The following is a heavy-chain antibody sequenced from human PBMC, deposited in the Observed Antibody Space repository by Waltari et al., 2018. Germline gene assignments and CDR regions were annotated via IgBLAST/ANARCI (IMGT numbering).Heavy chain of an antibody. CDR2: INEDGTTT. V-gene: IGHV3-74*03. CDR1: GSIFGNYW. CDR3: IRDLAGAWGR. D-gene: IGHD1-26*01. J-gene: IGHJ1*01. Sequence: DVQLVESGGGLVQPGGSLRLSWVDSGSIFGNYWMHWVRQVQGKGLLWVARINEDGTTTTYADSVRGRFAIYRDNARSTLYLQMNSLRVEDTAIYYCIRDLAGAWGRWGQGTLVTVSS.